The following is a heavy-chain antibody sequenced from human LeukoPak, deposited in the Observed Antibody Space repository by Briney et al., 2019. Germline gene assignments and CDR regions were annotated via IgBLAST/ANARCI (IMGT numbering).Heavy chain of an antibody. CDR2: IYTSGST. J-gene: IGHJ4*02. D-gene: IGHD3-22*01. V-gene: IGHV4-61*02. CDR3: ARDSSGYHDY. CDR1: GGSISSVNYY. Sequence: PSQTLSLTCTVSGGSISSVNYYWGWIRQPAGRGLEWIGRIYTSGSTNYNPSLKSRVTISADPSNNQFSLKLSSVTAADTAVYYCARDSSGYHDYWGQGTLVTVSS.